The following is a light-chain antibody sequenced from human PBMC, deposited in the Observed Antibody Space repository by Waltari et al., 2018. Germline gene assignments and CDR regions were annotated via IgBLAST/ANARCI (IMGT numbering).Light chain of an antibody. Sequence: QSALPQPRSVSGSPGQSVTISCTGTSRDFGCYNYVSWYQQHPGKAPKLMIYDVSKRPSGVPDRFSGSKSGNTASLTISGLQAEDEADYYCCSYAGSYTLVFGGGTKLTVL. J-gene: IGLJ2*01. CDR2: DVS. CDR3: CSYAGSYTLV. V-gene: IGLV2-11*01. CDR1: SRDFGCYNY.